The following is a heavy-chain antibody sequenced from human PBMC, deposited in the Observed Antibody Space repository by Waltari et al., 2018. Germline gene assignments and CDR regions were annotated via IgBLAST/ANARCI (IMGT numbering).Heavy chain of an antibody. Sequence: EVQLSESGGGLVQPGGSLRLSCAASGFTFSSSALHWARQAPGKGLEWVAGLSGSGADTYYADSVRARFTISRDNSKNILYLQMNSLRGEDTAVYYCAKMPATYYYGSTGFHLDAFEIWGQGTRVTVSS. V-gene: IGHV3-23*01. D-gene: IGHD3-22*01. CDR2: LSGSGADT. J-gene: IGHJ3*02. CDR1: GFTFSSSA. CDR3: AKMPATYYYGSTGFHLDAFEI.